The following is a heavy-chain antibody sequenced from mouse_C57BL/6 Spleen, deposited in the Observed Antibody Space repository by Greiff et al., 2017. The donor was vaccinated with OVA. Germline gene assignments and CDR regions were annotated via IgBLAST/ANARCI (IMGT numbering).Heavy chain of an antibody. CDR2: INPSSGYT. Sequence: LVESGAELARPGASVKMSCKASGYTFTSYTMHWVKQRPGQGLEWIGYINPSSGYTKYNQKFKDKATLTADKSSSTAYMQLSSLTSEDSAVYYCARSYSNYGDYAMDYWGQGTSVTVSS. D-gene: IGHD2-5*01. CDR3: ARSYSNYGDYAMDY. CDR1: GYTFTSYT. V-gene: IGHV1-4*01. J-gene: IGHJ4*01.